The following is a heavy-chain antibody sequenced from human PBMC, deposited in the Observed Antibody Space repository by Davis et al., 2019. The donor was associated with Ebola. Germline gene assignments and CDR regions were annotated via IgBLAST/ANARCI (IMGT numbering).Heavy chain of an antibody. CDR1: GGSFSGYY. D-gene: IGHD2-2*01. Sequence: MLSETLSLTCAVYGGSFSGYYWSWIRQPPGKGLEWIGEINHSGGTIYNPSLKSRVTISVDTSKNQFSLKLSSVTAADTAVYYCARWYCSSTTCQAYFDYWGQGTPVTVSS. CDR3: ARWYCSSTTCQAYFDY. V-gene: IGHV4-34*01. CDR2: INHSGGT. J-gene: IGHJ4*02.